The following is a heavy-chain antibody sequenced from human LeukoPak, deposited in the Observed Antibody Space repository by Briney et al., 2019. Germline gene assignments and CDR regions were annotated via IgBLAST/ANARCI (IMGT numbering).Heavy chain of an antibody. D-gene: IGHD3-22*01. CDR2: INPNSGGT. Sequence: ASVKVSCKASGYTFTGCYMHWVRQAPGQGREWMGRINPNSGGTNYAQKFQGRVTMTRDTSISTACMELSRLRSDDTAVYYCARDLVRITMIAGGQDNWFDPWGQGTLVTVSS. J-gene: IGHJ5*02. V-gene: IGHV1-2*06. CDR1: GYTFTGCY. CDR3: ARDLVRITMIAGGQDNWFDP.